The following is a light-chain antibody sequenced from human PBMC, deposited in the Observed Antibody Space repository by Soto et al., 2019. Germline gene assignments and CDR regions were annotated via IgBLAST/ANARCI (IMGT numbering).Light chain of an antibody. V-gene: IGKV3-20*01. Sequence: EIVLTQSPGTLSLSAGERATLSCRASQSVTNNYLAWYQQKPGQAPRLLIYGASNRATGMPDRFSGSGCGTDFTLTITRREPEDFAVYYCRQYGGSPMYTFVQGTKLEIK. CDR3: RQYGGSPMYT. CDR2: GAS. J-gene: IGKJ2*01. CDR1: QSVTNNY.